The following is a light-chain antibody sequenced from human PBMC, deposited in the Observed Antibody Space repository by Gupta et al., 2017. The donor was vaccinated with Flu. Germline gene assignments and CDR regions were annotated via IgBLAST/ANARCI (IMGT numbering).Light chain of an antibody. V-gene: IGKV3-15*01. CDR3: QQHNNWPRT. Sequence: EIVMTQSPATLSVSPGASATLFCRASQSVSSNLAWYQQKPGQAPRLLIYGASTRATGIPARFSGSGSGTEFTLTISSLQSEDFAVYYCQQHNNWPRTFGQGTKVEIK. CDR2: GAS. J-gene: IGKJ1*01. CDR1: QSVSSN.